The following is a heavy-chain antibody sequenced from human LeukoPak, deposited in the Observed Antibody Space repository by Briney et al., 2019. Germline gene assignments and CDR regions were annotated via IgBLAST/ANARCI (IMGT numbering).Heavy chain of an antibody. Sequence: ASVKVSCKASGYTFTSYDINWVRKATGQGLEWMGWMNPNSGNTGYAQKFQGRVTMTRNTSISTAYMELSSLRSEDTAVYYCARGLTRWEPVLGYWGQGTLVTVSS. CDR1: GYTFTSYD. V-gene: IGHV1-8*01. J-gene: IGHJ4*02. D-gene: IGHD1-26*01. CDR3: ARGLTRWEPVLGY. CDR2: MNPNSGNT.